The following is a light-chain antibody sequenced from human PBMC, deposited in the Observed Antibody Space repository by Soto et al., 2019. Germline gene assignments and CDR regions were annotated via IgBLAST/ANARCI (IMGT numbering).Light chain of an antibody. J-gene: IGKJ1*01. CDR1: YSLSSNY. Sequence: EIVLTQSPGTLSLSPGERATLSCRSSYSLSSNYLAWYQQKPGQAPRLLIYDVSSRATGIPDRFSGSGSGTDFTLTISRLEPVDFAVYYCQQYGISPTFGQGTKVEIK. CDR3: QQYGISPT. V-gene: IGKV3-20*01. CDR2: DVS.